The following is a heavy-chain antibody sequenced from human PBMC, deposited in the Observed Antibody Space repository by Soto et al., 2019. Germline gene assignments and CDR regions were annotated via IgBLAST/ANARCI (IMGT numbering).Heavy chain of an antibody. CDR3: ATATIQRGSSWYPASNYYYYGMDV. D-gene: IGHD6-13*01. V-gene: IGHV1-3*01. CDR2: INAGNGNT. CDR1: GYTFTSYA. J-gene: IGHJ6*02. Sequence: ASVKVSCKASGYTFTSYAMHWVRQAPGQRLEWMGWINAGNGNTKYSQKFQGRVTITRDTSASTAYMELSSLRSEDTAVYYCATATIQRGSSWYPASNYYYYGMDVWGQGTTVTVSS.